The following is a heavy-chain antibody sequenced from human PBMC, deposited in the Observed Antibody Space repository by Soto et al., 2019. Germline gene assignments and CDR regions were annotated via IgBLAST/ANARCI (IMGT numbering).Heavy chain of an antibody. D-gene: IGHD4-17*01. CDR2: IDPSDSYA. J-gene: IGHJ6*02. CDR1: GYSFTNDC. CDR3: ARPSSTTVTTLSYYYYGMDV. Sequence: PGESLKISCNGSGYSFTNDCISLVLQMPGKGLDWMGRIDPSDSYANYSPSFQGHVTISADKAISTAYLQWSSLKASDTAMYYCARPSSTTVTTLSYYYYGMDVWGQGTTVTVSS. V-gene: IGHV5-10-1*01.